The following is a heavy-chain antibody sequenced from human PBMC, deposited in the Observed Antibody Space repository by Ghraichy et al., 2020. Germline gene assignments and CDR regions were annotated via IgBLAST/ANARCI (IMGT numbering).Heavy chain of an antibody. CDR2: ISGPAGAT. Sequence: GSLRLSCAASGFTFSDYAMSWFRQSPEKGLEWVAAISGPAGATYYADSVKGRFTISRNNSQSTLNLQMVSLRVEDTALYYCVKGRRRGIAGTGAYWGQGALVTVSS. CDR3: VKGRRRGIAGTGAY. CDR1: GFTFSDYA. D-gene: IGHD1-20*01. J-gene: IGHJ4*02. V-gene: IGHV3-23*01.